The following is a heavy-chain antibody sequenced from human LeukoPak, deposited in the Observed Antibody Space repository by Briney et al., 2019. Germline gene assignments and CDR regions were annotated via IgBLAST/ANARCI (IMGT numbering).Heavy chain of an antibody. CDR3: ARGHVSRRYYDSTDYLDWFDP. CDR2: INPNSGGT. J-gene: IGHJ5*02. Sequence: GASVKVSCKASGYTFTGYYMHWVRQAPGQGLEWMGWINPNSGGTNYAQKFQGRVTMTRDTSISTAYMELSRLRSEDTAVYYRARGHVSRRYYDSTDYLDWFDPWGQGTLVTVSS. D-gene: IGHD3-22*01. CDR1: GYTFTGYY. V-gene: IGHV1-2*02.